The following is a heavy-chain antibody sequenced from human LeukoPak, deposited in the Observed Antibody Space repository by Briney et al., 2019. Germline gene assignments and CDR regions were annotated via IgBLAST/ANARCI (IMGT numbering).Heavy chain of an antibody. Sequence: PSETLSLTCTVSGGSISSSSYYWGWIRQPPGKGLEWIGTIYYSGSTYYNPSLKSRVTISVDTSKNQFSLKLSSVTAADTALYYCATLTTTYFDYWGQGTLVTVSS. J-gene: IGHJ4*02. V-gene: IGHV4-39*01. CDR2: IYYSGST. CDR3: ATLTTTYFDY. D-gene: IGHD4-11*01. CDR1: GGSISSSSYY.